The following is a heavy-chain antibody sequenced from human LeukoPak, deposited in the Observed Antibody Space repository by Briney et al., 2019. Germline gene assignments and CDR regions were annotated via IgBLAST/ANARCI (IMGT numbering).Heavy chain of an antibody. CDR3: ARVDYYDFWSGSYYYYYMDV. Sequence: ASVKVSCKASGYTFTSYGISWVRQAPGQGLEWMGWISAYNGNTNYEQRLQGRVTMTTDTSTSTAYMELRSLRSDDTAVYYCARVDYYDFWSGSYYYYYMDVWGKGTTVTVSS. CDR2: ISAYNGNT. CDR1: GYTFTSYG. J-gene: IGHJ6*03. V-gene: IGHV1-18*01. D-gene: IGHD3-3*01.